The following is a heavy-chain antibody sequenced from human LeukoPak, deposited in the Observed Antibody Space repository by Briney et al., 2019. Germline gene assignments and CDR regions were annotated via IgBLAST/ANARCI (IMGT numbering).Heavy chain of an antibody. D-gene: IGHD4-23*01. J-gene: IGHJ4*02. Sequence: ASVKVFCKASGYTFTSYGISWVRQAPGQGLEWMGWISAYNGNTNYAQKLQGRVTMTTDTSTSTAYMELRSLRSDDTAVYYCARDLVGYGGIGRNDYWGQGTLVTVSS. CDR1: GYTFTSYG. CDR3: ARDLVGYGGIGRNDY. CDR2: ISAYNGNT. V-gene: IGHV1-18*01.